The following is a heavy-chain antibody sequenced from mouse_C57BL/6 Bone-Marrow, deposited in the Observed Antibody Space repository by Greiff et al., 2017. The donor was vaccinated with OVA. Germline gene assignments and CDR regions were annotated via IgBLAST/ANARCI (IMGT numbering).Heavy chain of an antibody. CDR2: IDPETGGT. J-gene: IGHJ2*01. V-gene: IGHV1-15*01. CDR1: GYTFTDYE. Sequence: VKLMESGAELVRPGASVTLSCKASGYTFTDYEMHWVKQTPVHGLEWIGAIDPETGGTAYNQKFKGKAILTADKSSSTAYMELRSLTSEDSAVYYCTRCYYGSSHWFDYWGQGTTLTVSS. CDR3: TRCYYGSSHWFDY. D-gene: IGHD1-1*01.